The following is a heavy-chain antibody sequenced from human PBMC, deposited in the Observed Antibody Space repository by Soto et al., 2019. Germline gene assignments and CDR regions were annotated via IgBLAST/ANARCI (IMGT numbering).Heavy chain of an antibody. V-gene: IGHV3-21*01. CDR2: ISSSSSYI. Sequence: SLRLSCAASGFTFSSYSMNWVRQAPGKGLEWVSSISSSSSYIYYADSVKGRFTISRDNAKNSLYLQMNSLRAEDTAVYYCARDWAVTTGMDVWGQGTTVTVSS. D-gene: IGHD4-4*01. J-gene: IGHJ6*02. CDR1: GFTFSSYS. CDR3: ARDWAVTTGMDV.